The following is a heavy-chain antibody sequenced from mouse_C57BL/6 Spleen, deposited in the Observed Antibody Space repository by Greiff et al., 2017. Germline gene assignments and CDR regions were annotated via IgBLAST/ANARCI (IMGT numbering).Heavy chain of an antibody. CDR2: INPGSGGT. J-gene: IGHJ3*01. CDR1: GYAFTNYL. V-gene: IGHV1-54*01. CDR3: EREGDYYGSSGGDLFAY. Sequence: QVQLKQSGAELVRPGTSVTVSCKASGYAFTNYLIEWVKQRPGQGLEWIGVINPGSGGTNYNAKITGKATLTADTSSSTAYMQLSSLTSEDSAVYFCEREGDYYGSSGGDLFAYWGQGTLVTVSA. D-gene: IGHD1-1*01.